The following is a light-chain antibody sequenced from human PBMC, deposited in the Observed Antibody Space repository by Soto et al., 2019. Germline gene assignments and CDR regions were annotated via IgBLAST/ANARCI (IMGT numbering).Light chain of an antibody. CDR2: GAS. CDR3: QQYGSSPLT. J-gene: IGKJ3*01. V-gene: IGKV3-20*01. Sequence: IVLTQSPGTLSLSPGERATLSCRASQSVSSSYLAWYQQKPGQAPRLLIYGASSRATGLPDRFSGSGSGTDFTLTFSRLEPEDFAVYYCQQYGSSPLTFGPGTTVDLK. CDR1: QSVSSSY.